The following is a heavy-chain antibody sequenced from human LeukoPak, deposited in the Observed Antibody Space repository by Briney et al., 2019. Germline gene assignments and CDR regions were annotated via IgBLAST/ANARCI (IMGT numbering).Heavy chain of an antibody. V-gene: IGHV3-23*01. Sequence: PGGSLRLSCAASEFDFSSHAMTWVRQAPGKGQEWVSAISISGSKTYYADSVKGRFTISRDNSKNTLYLQMNSLRAEDTAVYYCANEIRPNDYWGQGTQVTVSS. J-gene: IGHJ4*02. CDR2: ISISGSKT. D-gene: IGHD4-17*01. CDR1: EFDFSSHA. CDR3: ANEIRPNDY.